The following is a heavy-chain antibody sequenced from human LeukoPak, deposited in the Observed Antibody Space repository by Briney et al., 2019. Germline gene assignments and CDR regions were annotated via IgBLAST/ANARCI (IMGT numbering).Heavy chain of an antibody. Sequence: GESLKISCKGSGYSFTGYWIAWVRQMPGKGLEWMGIIYPGDSDTRYSPSFQGQITISADKSISTAYLQWSSLKASDTAMYYCVRRRGWDYDSSGYDFDYWGQGTLVTVSS. CDR1: GYSFTGYW. D-gene: IGHD3-22*01. CDR2: IYPGDSDT. J-gene: IGHJ4*02. CDR3: VRRRGWDYDSSGYDFDY. V-gene: IGHV5-51*01.